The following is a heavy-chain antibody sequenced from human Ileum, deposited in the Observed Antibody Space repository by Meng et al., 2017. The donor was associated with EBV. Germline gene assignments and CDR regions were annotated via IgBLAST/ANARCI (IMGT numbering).Heavy chain of an antibody. J-gene: IGHJ4*02. CDR3: ARGRRFGSGRYALDY. CDR1: GASIGSSYW. D-gene: IGHD3-10*01. Sequence: QVQLQGSGPGLVKSSGTLSLICAVSGASIGSSYWLTWVRQPPEKGLEWIGEIYHSGSTNYNPSLKSRLTLSVDKSKSQFSLELISVTAADTAVYYCARGRRFGSGRYALDYWGQGTLVTVSS. CDR2: IYHSGST. V-gene: IGHV4-4*02.